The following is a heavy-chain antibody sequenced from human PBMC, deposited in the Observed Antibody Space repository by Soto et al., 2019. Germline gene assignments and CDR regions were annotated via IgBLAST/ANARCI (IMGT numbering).Heavy chain of an antibody. CDR2: IYWHDDK. D-gene: IGHD4-4*01. J-gene: IGHJ4*02. CDR3: AHSLRGYNDYYFDY. Sequence: SGPTLVNPTQTLTLTCSFSAFSLSTSGVAVGWIRQPPGKALEWLALIYWHDDKLYSPSLESRLTITKDTSKNQVVLTMTNMDPVDTGTYYCAHSLRGYNDYYFDYWGQRTLVTVSS. V-gene: IGHV2-5*01. CDR1: AFSLSTSGVA.